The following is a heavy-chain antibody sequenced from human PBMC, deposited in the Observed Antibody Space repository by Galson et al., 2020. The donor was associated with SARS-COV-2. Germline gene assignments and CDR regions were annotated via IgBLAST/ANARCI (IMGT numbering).Heavy chain of an antibody. J-gene: IGHJ6*03. CDR1: GFIFSVYA. Sequence: GESLQISCGGSGFIFSVYAMNWVRQAPGKGLEWVATIDSSGGFIYYQDSVQGRFTISRDNSKDTVFLQMNSLRAEDTAVYYCAKTLVGNGGYMDVWGKGTTVTVSS. CDR2: IDSSGGFI. CDR3: AKTLVGNGGYMDV. V-gene: IGHV3-23*01. D-gene: IGHD2-2*01.